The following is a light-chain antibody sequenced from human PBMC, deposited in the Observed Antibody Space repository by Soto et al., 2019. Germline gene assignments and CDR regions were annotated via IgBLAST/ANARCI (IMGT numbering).Light chain of an antibody. CDR1: SSNIESNF. V-gene: IGLV1-47*01. Sequence: QPVLTQPPSASGTPGQRVTISCCGSSSNIESNFVYWYQQFPGTAPRLLIYRNNQRPSGVPDRFSGSKSGTSASLAISALRSEDEADYYCTVWDDSLRGRLFGGGTKVTVL. J-gene: IGLJ2*01. CDR2: RNN. CDR3: TVWDDSLRGRL.